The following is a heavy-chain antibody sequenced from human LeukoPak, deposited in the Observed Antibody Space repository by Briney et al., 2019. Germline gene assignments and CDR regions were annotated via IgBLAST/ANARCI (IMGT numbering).Heavy chain of an antibody. CDR1: GYSFTKNW. Sequence: EALETSCKGSGYSFTKNWIGWGRQKPGKSLEWMGIIYPGDSDTRYSPSFQGQVTISADKSISTAYLHWSSLKASDTAMYYCATNTGYSYGYYFDYWGQGTLVAVSS. D-gene: IGHD5-18*01. V-gene: IGHV5-51*01. CDR2: IYPGDSDT. J-gene: IGHJ4*02. CDR3: ATNTGYSYGYYFDY.